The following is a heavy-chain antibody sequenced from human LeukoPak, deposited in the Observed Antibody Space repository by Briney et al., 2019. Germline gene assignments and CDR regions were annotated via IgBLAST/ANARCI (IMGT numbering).Heavy chain of an antibody. CDR2: ISSTGGTA. CDR3: AKNGDRGANGSGGICYPYYYYTMDV. V-gene: IGHV3-23*01. CDR1: GFTFSSYG. J-gene: IGHJ6*03. D-gene: IGHD2-15*01. Sequence: GGSLRLSCAASGFTFSSYGMSWVRQAPGQGLEWVSAISSTGGTAYYADSVKGRFTISRDNSTNTLYLQMNSLRAEDTAIYYCAKNGDRGANGSGGICYPYYYYTMDVWGKGTTVTISS.